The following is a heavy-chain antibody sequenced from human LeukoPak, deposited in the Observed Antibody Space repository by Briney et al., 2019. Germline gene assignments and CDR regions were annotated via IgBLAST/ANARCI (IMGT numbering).Heavy chain of an antibody. CDR2: ISYDGSNK. CDR1: GFTFSSYG. D-gene: IGHD6-13*01. J-gene: IGHJ4*02. V-gene: IGHV3-30*18. Sequence: LPGGSLRLSCEASGFTFSSYGMHWVRQAPGKGLEWVAVISYDGSNKYDADSVKGRFTISRDNSKNTLYLQMNSLRAEDTAVYYCAKSPSSSWPGSDYFDYWGQGTLVTVSS. CDR3: AKSPSSSWPGSDYFDY.